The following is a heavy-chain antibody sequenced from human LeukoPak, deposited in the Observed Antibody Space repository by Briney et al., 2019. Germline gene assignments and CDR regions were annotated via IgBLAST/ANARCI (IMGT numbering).Heavy chain of an antibody. CDR2: INHSGST. D-gene: IGHD3-16*01. CDR3: ARAAVHTAGGMDV. Sequence: SETLSLTCAVYGGSFSGYYWSWIRQPPGKGLEWIGEINHSGSTNYNPSLKSRVTISVDTSKNQFSLKLSSVTAADTAVYYCARAAVHTAGGMDVWGKGTTVTVSS. J-gene: IGHJ6*03. CDR1: GGSFSGYY. V-gene: IGHV4-34*01.